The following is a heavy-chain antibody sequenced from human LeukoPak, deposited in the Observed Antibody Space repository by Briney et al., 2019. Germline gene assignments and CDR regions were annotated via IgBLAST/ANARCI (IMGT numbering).Heavy chain of an antibody. J-gene: IGHJ3*02. CDR2: IYYSGST. CDR3: ARAAIVVVPAATKEDAFDI. D-gene: IGHD2-2*01. Sequence: PSETLSLTCAVYGGSFSGYYWSWIRQPPGKGLEWIGYIYYSGSTNYNPSLKSRVTISVDTSKNQFSLKLSSVTAADTAVYYCARAAIVVVPAATKEDAFDIWGQGTMVTVSS. V-gene: IGHV4-59*08. CDR1: GGSFSGYY.